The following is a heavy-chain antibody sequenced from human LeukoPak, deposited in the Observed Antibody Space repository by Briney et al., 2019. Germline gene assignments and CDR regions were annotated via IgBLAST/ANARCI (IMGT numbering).Heavy chain of an antibody. CDR3: VRGAVSAGGVFHV. CDR2: ISYSGST. J-gene: IGHJ3*01. D-gene: IGHD2-8*02. V-gene: IGHV4-59*01. Sequence: WETLSLTCTVSAGSISGYYWGWIRQSPGKGLEWTGYISYSGSTSYNPSLKSRLTISVDTSTNQISLKLNSLSDADTAIYYCVRGAVSAGGVFHVWGQGTLVTVS. CDR1: AGSISGYY.